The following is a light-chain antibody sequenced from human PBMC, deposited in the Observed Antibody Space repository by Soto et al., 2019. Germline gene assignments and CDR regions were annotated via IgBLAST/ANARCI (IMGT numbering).Light chain of an antibody. J-gene: IGKJ5*01. CDR1: QSVGYS. V-gene: IGKV3-20*01. Sequence: ENVLTPSPGTLSLSPVARATLSGRASQSVGYSLAWYQQRPGQAPTLLISDASTRAPGIPDRFSGSGSGTDFTLTISRLQPEDYALYYGQQYGPSLITFGQGTRLEIK. CDR2: DAS. CDR3: QQYGPSLIT.